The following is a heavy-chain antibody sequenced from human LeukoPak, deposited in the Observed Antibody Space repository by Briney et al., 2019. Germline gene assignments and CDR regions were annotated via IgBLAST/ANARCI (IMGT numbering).Heavy chain of an antibody. CDR1: GYTFTGYY. V-gene: IGHV1-2*02. J-gene: IGHJ3*02. D-gene: IGHD6-19*01. Sequence: DSVEVSCKASGYTFTGYYMHWVRQAPGQGLEWLGWINPNSGGTNYAQKFQGRVTMTRDTSISTAYMELSRLRSDDTAVYYCARGCRQWLVRNAFDIWGQGTMVTVSS. CDR2: INPNSGGT. CDR3: ARGCRQWLVRNAFDI.